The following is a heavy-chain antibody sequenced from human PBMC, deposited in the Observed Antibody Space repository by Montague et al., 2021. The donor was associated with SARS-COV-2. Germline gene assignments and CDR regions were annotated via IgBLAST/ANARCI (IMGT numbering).Heavy chain of an antibody. CDR1: GFTFSSYG. D-gene: IGHD3-9*01. CDR2: IWYDGSNK. V-gene: IGHV3-33*01. Sequence: SLRLSCAASGFTFSSYGTHWVRQAPGKGLEWVAVIWYDGSNKYYADSVTGRFTISRDNSKNTLYLQMNSLRAEDTAVYYCARDFGILTGTAPEDYWGQGTLVTVSS. J-gene: IGHJ4*02. CDR3: ARDFGILTGTAPEDY.